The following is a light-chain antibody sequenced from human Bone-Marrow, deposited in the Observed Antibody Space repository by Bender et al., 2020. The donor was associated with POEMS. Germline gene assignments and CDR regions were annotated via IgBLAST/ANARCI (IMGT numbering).Light chain of an antibody. CDR1: SSDVGSYNL. J-gene: IGLJ3*02. V-gene: IGLV2-23*01. CDR3: CSYAGNHIPWV. CDR2: EGN. Sequence: QSALTQPASVSGSPGQSIAISCTGSSSDVGSYNLVSLYQQHPGKAPKLLIYEGNKRPSGVSDRFSGSKSGYTASLTISGLQPEDEADYYCCSYAGNHIPWVFGGGTKLTVL.